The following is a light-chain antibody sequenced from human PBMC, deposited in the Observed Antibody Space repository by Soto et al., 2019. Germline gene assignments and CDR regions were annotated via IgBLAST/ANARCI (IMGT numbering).Light chain of an antibody. Sequence: DIQMTQSPSTLSASVGDRVTITCRASQIIPRWLAWYQQKAGKAPKLLIYDASSLQSGVPSRFSGSGSGTEFTLTISSLQPDDFATYYCQHYNSYSWTFGQGTKVDIK. CDR1: QIIPRW. J-gene: IGKJ1*01. CDR2: DAS. V-gene: IGKV1-5*01. CDR3: QHYNSYSWT.